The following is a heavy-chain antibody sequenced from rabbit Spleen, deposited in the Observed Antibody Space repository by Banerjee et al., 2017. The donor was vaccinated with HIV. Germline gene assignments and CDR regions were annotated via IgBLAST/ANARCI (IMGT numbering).Heavy chain of an antibody. Sequence: QEQLVESGGGLVQPEGSLTLTCTASGFSFSSTYYMCWVRQAPGKGLEWIACIYNGDGRAYYASWVNGRFTISSHNAQNTLYLQLNSLTAADTATYFCARDPAYASSSSSFIPYLWGPGTLVTVS. CDR3: ARDPAYASSSSSFIPYL. CDR1: GFSFSSTYY. V-gene: IGHV1S47*01. D-gene: IGHD1-1*01. CDR2: IYNGDGRA. J-gene: IGHJ6*01.